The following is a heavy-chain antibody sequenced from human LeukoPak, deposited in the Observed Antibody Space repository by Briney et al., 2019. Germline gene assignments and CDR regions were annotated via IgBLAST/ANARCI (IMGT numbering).Heavy chain of an antibody. CDR3: ARGSRTPLRDRYFDY. CDR2: INHSGST. J-gene: IGHJ4*02. Sequence: PSETLSLTCAVYGGSFSGYYWSWIRQPPGKGLGWIREINHSGSTNYNPSLKSRVTISVDTSKNQFSLKLSSVTAADTAVYYCARGSRTPLRDRYFDYWGQGTLVTVSS. V-gene: IGHV4-34*01. CDR1: GGSFSGYY.